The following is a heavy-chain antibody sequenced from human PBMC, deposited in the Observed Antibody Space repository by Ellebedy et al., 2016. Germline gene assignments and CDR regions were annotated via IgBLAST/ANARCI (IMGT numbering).Heavy chain of an antibody. V-gene: IGHV3-23*01. CDR3: ARDGATFWSGYWGSGPYYFDY. J-gene: IGHJ4*02. CDR2: ISGSGGST. Sequence: GGSLRLXXAASGFTFSSYAMSWVRQAPGKGLEWVSAISGSGGSTYYADSVKGRFTISRDNSKNTLYLQMNSLRAEDTAVYYCARDGATFWSGYWGSGPYYFDYWGQGTLVTVSS. D-gene: IGHD3-3*01. CDR1: GFTFSSYA.